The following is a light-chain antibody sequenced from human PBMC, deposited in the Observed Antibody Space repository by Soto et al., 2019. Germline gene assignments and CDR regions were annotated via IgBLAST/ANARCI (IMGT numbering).Light chain of an antibody. CDR3: SAWDTSTVV. CDR2: QDD. Sequence: SYELTQPPSVSLSPGQTASITCSGDKLGNKYASWYQQKPGQSPVLVIYQDDKRPSGVPERFSGSNSGNTATLTISGTQAMDEAAYYCSAWDTSTVVFGGGTKLTVL. J-gene: IGLJ2*01. CDR1: KLGNKY. V-gene: IGLV3-1*01.